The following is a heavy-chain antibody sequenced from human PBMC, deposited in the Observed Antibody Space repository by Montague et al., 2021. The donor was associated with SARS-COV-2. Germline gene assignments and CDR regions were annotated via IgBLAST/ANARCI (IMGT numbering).Heavy chain of an antibody. Sequence: SETLSLTCTVSGGSISSSSYYWGWIPQAPGKGLEWIGSIYYSGSTYYNPSLKSRVTISVDTSKNQLSLKLSSVTAADTAVYYCARHYYGSGSYYLGEFDYWGQGTLVTVSS. J-gene: IGHJ4*02. CDR1: GGSISSSSYY. CDR2: IYYSGST. CDR3: ARHYYGSGSYYLGEFDY. V-gene: IGHV4-39*01. D-gene: IGHD3-10*01.